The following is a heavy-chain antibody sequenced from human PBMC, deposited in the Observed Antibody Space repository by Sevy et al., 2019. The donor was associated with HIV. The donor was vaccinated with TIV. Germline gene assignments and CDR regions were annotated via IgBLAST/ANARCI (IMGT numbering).Heavy chain of an antibody. J-gene: IGHJ6*04. V-gene: IGHV1-18*01. Sequence: ASVKVSCKTSGYTFTTYAVTWVRQGPGQGLEWMGWITTYNGGTNLAQKFQDRVTMTADVSTRTVYLDLRSLTSDDTATYYCARSRAPNSMDVWGKGTTVTVSS. CDR2: ITTYNGGT. CDR1: GYTFTTYA. CDR3: ARSRAPNSMDV.